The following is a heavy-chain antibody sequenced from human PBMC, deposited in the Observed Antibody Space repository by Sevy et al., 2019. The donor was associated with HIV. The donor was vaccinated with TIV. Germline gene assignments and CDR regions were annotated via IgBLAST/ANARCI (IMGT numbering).Heavy chain of an antibody. D-gene: IGHD6-19*01. Sequence: EGSLRLSCTASGFTFSSFGIHWVHQAPGKELEWVALMRYDGNNKYYADSVKGRFTISRDSSKNTLYLQMNNLRAEDMAVYYCARGPSLTVAGAAGYLDYWGQGTLVTVSS. CDR3: ARGPSLTVAGAAGYLDY. V-gene: IGHV3-33*01. CDR2: MRYDGNNK. J-gene: IGHJ4*02. CDR1: GFTFSSFG.